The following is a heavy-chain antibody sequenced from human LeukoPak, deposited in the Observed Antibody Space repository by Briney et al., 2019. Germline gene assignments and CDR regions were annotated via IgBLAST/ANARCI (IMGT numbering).Heavy chain of an antibody. CDR2: INPNSGGT. Sequence: GASVKVSCKASGYTFTGYYMHWVRQAPGQGLEWMGWINPNSGGTNYAQKFQGRVTMTRDTSISTAYMELSRLGSDDTAVYYCAREGITIFGVVIRAFDIWGQGTMVTVSS. D-gene: IGHD3-3*01. CDR1: GYTFTGYY. J-gene: IGHJ3*02. CDR3: AREGITIFGVVIRAFDI. V-gene: IGHV1-2*02.